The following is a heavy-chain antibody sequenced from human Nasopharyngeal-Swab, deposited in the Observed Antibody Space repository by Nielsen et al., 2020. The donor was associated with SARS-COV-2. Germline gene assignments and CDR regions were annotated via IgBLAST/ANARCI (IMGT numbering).Heavy chain of an antibody. CDR1: GGSISSSSYY. D-gene: IGHD6-19*01. Sequence: SETLSLTCTVSGGSISSSSYYWGWIRQPPGKGLEWIGSIYYSGSTYYNPSLKSRVTISVDTSKNQFSLKLSSVTAADTAAYYCARLDIAVAGLGYWGQGTLVTVSS. J-gene: IGHJ4*02. CDR2: IYYSGST. V-gene: IGHV4-39*01. CDR3: ARLDIAVAGLGY.